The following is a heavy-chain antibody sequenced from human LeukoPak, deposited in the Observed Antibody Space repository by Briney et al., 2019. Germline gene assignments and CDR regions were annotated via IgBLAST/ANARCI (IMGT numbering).Heavy chain of an antibody. CDR3: ARGGYSYGYSFDY. CDR2: ISSDGRAK. CDR1: GFTFSSFG. J-gene: IGHJ4*02. Sequence: GGSLRLSCAASGFTFSSFGMNWVRQAPGKGLEWVAVISSDGRAKYYADSVKGRFTISRDNSKKTVYLQMNSLGEDDTAVYYCARGGYSYGYSFDYWGQGTLVTVSS. V-gene: IGHV3-30*03. D-gene: IGHD5-18*01.